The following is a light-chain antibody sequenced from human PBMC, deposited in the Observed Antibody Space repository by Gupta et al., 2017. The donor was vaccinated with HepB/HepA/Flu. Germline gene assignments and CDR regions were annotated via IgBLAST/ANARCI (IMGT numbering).Light chain of an antibody. Sequence: EIVFTQSPANLSLSPGEKTTLSCRASQSVSSYLAWYQQKHGQAPRLLIYDEANRDNGITARFGGSGGGKKVYITNSSREQEEFAGYYCQQRSNCPPFPFGQGTRLEIK. CDR1: QSVSSY. V-gene: IGKV3-11*01. J-gene: IGKJ5*01. CDR2: DEA. CDR3: QQRSNCPPFP.